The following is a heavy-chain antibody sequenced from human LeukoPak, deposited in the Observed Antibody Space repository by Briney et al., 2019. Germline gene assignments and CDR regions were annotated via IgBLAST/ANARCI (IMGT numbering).Heavy chain of an antibody. CDR2: FVSVSRT. J-gene: IGHJ1*01. D-gene: IGHD2-21*01. Sequence: GGPQRLPCAACGFIDSRNDTSWVRHAPEKAPEWVSVFVSVSRTCYTESAKGRFIISRAKSKKTMYLKRNSLSSDHTAVYYSARDRHCAGPSPPGNFQHWGQGTLVMVSS. V-gene: IGHV3-66*01. CDR3: ARDRHCAGPSPPGNFQH. CDR1: GFIDSRND.